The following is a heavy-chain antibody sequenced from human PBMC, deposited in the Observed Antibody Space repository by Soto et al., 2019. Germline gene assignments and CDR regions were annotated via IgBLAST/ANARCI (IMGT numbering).Heavy chain of an antibody. CDR3: ASRDPGTSVDY. D-gene: IGHD1-7*01. CDR1: GGSFTSNNW. J-gene: IGHJ4*02. V-gene: IGHV4-4*02. Sequence: QVQLQESGPGLVKPSGTLSLTCAVSGGSFTSNNWWTWVRQPPGQGLEWIGEIYRTGSTNYKPSLKSLVTISFDKSENQFSLKVTSLTAADTAVYYCASRDPGTSVDYWGQGTLVTVSS. CDR2: IYRTGST.